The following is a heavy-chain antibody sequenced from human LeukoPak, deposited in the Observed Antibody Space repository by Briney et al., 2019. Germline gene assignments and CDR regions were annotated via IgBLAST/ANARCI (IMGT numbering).Heavy chain of an antibody. CDR3: ARESGVQGVIGY. D-gene: IGHD3-10*01. CDR1: TDSFSNYY. CDR2: IYYRGST. Sequence: KSSETLSLTCTVSTDSFSNYYLSWIRQPPGKGLEWIGFIYYRGSTNYNPSLKSRVTISVDTSKNQFSLNLSSVTAADTAMYYCARESGVQGVIGYWGQGTLVTVSS. V-gene: IGHV4-59*01. J-gene: IGHJ4*02.